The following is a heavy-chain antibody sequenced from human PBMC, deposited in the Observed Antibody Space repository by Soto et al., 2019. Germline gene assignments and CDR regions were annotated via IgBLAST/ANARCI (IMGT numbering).Heavy chain of an antibody. V-gene: IGHV4-38-2*02. CDR1: GYSISSGYY. D-gene: IGHD1-26*01. CDR3: ARDLPENDIVGATANFDY. Sequence: SETLSLTCAVSGYSISSGYYWGWIRQPPGKGLEWIGSIYHSGSTYYNPSLKSRVTISVDTSKNQFSLKLSSVTAADTAVYYCARDLPENDIVGATANFDYWGQGTLVTVSS. CDR2: IYHSGST. J-gene: IGHJ4*02.